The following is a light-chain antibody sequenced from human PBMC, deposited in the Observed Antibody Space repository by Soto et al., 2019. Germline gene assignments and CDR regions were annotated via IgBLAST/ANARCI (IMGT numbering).Light chain of an antibody. Sequence: DIQMTQSPSSVSASVGDRVTITCRASQDINKWLAWYQQKPGTAPKLLIYSASSLYTGVPSRFSRSGSGTDFTLTISSLQPEDFATYYCQQANTFALTFGGGTKVDI. CDR3: QQANTFALT. CDR2: SAS. V-gene: IGKV1-12*01. CDR1: QDINKW. J-gene: IGKJ4*01.